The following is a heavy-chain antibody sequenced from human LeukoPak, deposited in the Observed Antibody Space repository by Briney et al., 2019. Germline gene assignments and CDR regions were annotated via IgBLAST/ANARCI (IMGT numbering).Heavy chain of an antibody. V-gene: IGHV3-7*01. Sequence: GGSLRLSCAASGFTFSTYWMSWVRQAPGKGLEGVANIKQDGGENYYVDSVRGRFTISRDNAKNSLYLQMNSLRVEDTAVYYCATSQTTSGRYGNAFDIWGQGTMVTVSS. J-gene: IGHJ3*02. D-gene: IGHD6-19*01. CDR3: ATSQTTSGRYGNAFDI. CDR1: GFTFSTYW. CDR2: IKQDGGEN.